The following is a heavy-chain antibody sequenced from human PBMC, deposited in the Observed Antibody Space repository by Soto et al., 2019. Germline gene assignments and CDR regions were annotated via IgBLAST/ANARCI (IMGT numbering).Heavy chain of an antibody. CDR1: GFTFSSYA. D-gene: IGHD3-9*01. CDR2: ISYDGSNK. Sequence: GGSLRLSCAASGFTFSSYAMHWVRQAPGKGLEWGAVISYDGSNKYYADSVKGRFTISSDNSTNTLYLQMNSLRAEDTAVYYCARVGGDDDILTGDYPYYYHSMDGWRQGTTVTLSS. V-gene: IGHV3-30-3*01. J-gene: IGHJ6*02. CDR3: ARVGGDDDILTGDYPYYYHSMDG.